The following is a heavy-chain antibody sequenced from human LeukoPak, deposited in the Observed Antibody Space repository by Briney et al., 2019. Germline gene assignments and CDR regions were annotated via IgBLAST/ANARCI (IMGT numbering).Heavy chain of an antibody. CDR3: ARGVVPAAMPYNYYYYYGMDA. J-gene: IGHJ6*02. CDR2: ISSSGSTI. D-gene: IGHD2-2*01. CDR1: GFTFSSYE. Sequence: GGSLRLSCAASGFTFSSYEMNWVRQAPGKGLEWVSYISSSGSTIYYADSVKGRFTISRDNAKNSLYLQMNSLRAEDTAVYYCARGVVPAAMPYNYYYYYGMDAWGQGTTVTVSS. V-gene: IGHV3-48*03.